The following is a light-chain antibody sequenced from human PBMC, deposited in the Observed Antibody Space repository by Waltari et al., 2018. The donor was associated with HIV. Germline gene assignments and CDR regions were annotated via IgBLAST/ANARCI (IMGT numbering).Light chain of an antibody. CDR2: DVT. CDR1: DSDIGGHNS. CDR3: KSSTARNTPCV. J-gene: IGLJ1*01. V-gene: IGLV2-14*01. Sequence: QSALTQPASVSGSPGQSITISCTGTDSDIGGHNSVAWYQQHPVKAPKLIIYDVTTRPQGVSNRVAAAEYGIATALTISGLQAVDVADYYGKSSTARNTPCVFGSGTKVTVL.